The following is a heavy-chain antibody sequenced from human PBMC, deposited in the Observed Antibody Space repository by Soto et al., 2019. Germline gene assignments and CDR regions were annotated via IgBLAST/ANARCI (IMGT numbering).Heavy chain of an antibody. CDR1: GFTFSSYS. Sequence: EVQLVESGGALVKPGGSLRLSCAASGFTFSSYSMNWVRQAPGKGLEWVSSISSSSSYIYYADSVKGRFTISRDNAKNSLYLQMNSLRAEDTAVYYCARDLVDGAAFDIWGQGTMVTVSS. CDR2: ISSSSSYI. J-gene: IGHJ3*02. V-gene: IGHV3-21*06. CDR3: ARDLVDGAAFDI. D-gene: IGHD3-10*01.